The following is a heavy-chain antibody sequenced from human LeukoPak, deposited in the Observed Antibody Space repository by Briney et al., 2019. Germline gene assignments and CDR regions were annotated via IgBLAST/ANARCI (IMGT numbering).Heavy chain of an antibody. CDR1: GGSFSSSSFY. J-gene: IGHJ4*02. CDR3: ARDDLDYGGDSGFDY. V-gene: IGHV4-61*02. Sequence: PSQTLSLTCTVSGGSFSSSSFYWIWMRQPAGKGLVWIVRIYTSGSSNYHPSLKSRLTMSVDTSKNQFALKMSSVTAADTAVYYCARDDLDYGGDSGFDYWGQGILVTVSA. D-gene: IGHD4-23*01. CDR2: IYTSGSS.